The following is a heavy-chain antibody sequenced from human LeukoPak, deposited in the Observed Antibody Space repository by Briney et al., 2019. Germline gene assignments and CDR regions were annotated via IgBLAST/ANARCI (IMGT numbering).Heavy chain of an antibody. V-gene: IGHV3-7*01. D-gene: IGHD2-2*01. Sequence: GGSLRLSCAASGFTFTRYWMCWVRQAPGKGLEWVASINQDESEKYYVDSVKGRFTISRDNADNSLYLQMNSLRPEDTAVYYCVRIAVEVWGQGTLVTVSS. CDR3: VRIAVEV. CDR1: GFTFTRYW. J-gene: IGHJ4*02. CDR2: INQDESEK.